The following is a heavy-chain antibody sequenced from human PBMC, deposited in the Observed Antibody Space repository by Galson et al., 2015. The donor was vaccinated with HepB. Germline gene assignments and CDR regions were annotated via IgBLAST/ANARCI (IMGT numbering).Heavy chain of an antibody. CDR2: IIPILGIA. V-gene: IGHV1-69*04. CDR1: GGTFSSYT. D-gene: IGHD3-16*01. CDR3: AREGDYLDFDY. Sequence: SVKVSCKASGGTFSSYTISWVRQAPGQGLEWMGRIIPILGIANYAQKFRGRVTITADKSTSTAYMELSSLRSEDTAVYYCAREGDYLDFDYWGQGTLVTVSS. J-gene: IGHJ4*02.